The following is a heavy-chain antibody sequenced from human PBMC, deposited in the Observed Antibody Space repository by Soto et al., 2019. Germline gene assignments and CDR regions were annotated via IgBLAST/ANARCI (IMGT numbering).Heavy chain of an antibody. D-gene: IGHD4-17*01. CDR2: IYDSGTT. CDR3: ARRNYGEEGYFFDF. CDR1: GGSITGYY. V-gene: IGHV4-59*08. J-gene: IGHJ4*02. Sequence: QVQLRESGPGLVRPSENLSLTCTVSGGSITGYYWSWIRQPPGKGLEWIGYIYDSGTTTYNAALKSRVTISADTSKNQFSLNLRSVTAADTAVYYCARRNYGEEGYFFDFWGQGLLVTVSS.